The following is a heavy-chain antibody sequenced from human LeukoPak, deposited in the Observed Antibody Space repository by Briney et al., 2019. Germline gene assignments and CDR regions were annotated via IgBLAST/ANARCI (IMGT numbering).Heavy chain of an antibody. Sequence: SETLSLTCAVYGGSFSGYYWSWIRQPPGKGLEWIGEINHSGSTSYNPSIKSRVTISVDTSKNQFSLKLSSVTAADTAVYYCARVRCSSTSCYADNWFDPWGQGTLVTVSS. J-gene: IGHJ5*02. CDR3: ARVRCSSTSCYADNWFDP. V-gene: IGHV4-34*01. CDR2: INHSGST. CDR1: GGSFSGYY. D-gene: IGHD2-2*01.